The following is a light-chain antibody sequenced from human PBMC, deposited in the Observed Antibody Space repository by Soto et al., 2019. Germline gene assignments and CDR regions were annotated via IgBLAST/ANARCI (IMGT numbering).Light chain of an antibody. CDR1: SSNIGAGYD. CDR2: ANN. CDR3: QSYDSSLTV. V-gene: IGLV1-40*01. J-gene: IGLJ1*01. Sequence: QSVLTQPPSVSGAPGQRVTISCSGSSSNIGAGYDVHWYQRLPGKAPKLLIYANNNRPSGVPDRFSGSKSVTSASLAIAGLQAEDEADYYCQSYDSSLTVFGTGTKVTVL.